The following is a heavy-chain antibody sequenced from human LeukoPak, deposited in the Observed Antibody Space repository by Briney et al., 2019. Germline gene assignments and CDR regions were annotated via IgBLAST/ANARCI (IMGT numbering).Heavy chain of an antibody. CDR1: GFIFSDYY. D-gene: IGHD1-26*01. J-gene: IGHJ4*02. Sequence: GGSLRLSCAACGFIFSDYYMDWVRQAPGKGLEWVAVISYDGSNKYYADSVKGRFTISRDNSKNTLYLQMNSLRAEDTAVYYCAKDEGYSGSYTYYFDYWGQGTLVTVSS. CDR3: AKDEGYSGSYTYYFDY. V-gene: IGHV3-30*18. CDR2: ISYDGSNK.